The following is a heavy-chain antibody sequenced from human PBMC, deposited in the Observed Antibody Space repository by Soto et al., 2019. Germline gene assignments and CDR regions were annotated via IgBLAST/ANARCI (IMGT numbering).Heavy chain of an antibody. CDR2: IKSKAGGNI. V-gene: IGHV3-11*04. J-gene: IGHJ4*02. D-gene: IGHD6-19*01. CDR1: GIPFIDAW. Sequence: SLRLSCVVSGIPFIDAWMNWVRQAPGKGLEWVARIKSKAGGNIYYADSVRGRFTISRDNAKNSLYLQMNSLRAEDTAVYYCVRDKSGTGWPLFEYWGQGTLVTVSS. CDR3: VRDKSGTGWPLFEY.